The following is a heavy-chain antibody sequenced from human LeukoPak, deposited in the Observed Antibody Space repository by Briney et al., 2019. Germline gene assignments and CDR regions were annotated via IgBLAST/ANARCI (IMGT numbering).Heavy chain of an antibody. D-gene: IGHD3-16*02. V-gene: IGHV3-53*01. Sequence: GGSLRLSCAASGFTVSSNYMSWVRQAPGKGLEWVSVIYSGGSTYYADSVKGRFTISRDNSKNTLYLQMNSLRAEDTAVYYCARRPPYRSAPTCRMDYYYYMDVWGKGTTVTVSS. CDR3: ARRPPYRSAPTCRMDYYYYMDV. CDR1: GFTVSSNY. J-gene: IGHJ6*03. CDR2: IYSGGST.